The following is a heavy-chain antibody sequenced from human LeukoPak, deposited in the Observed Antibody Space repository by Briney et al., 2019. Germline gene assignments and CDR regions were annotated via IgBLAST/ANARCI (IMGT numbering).Heavy chain of an antibody. Sequence: GKSLRLSCSASGFTFSRPGMHCVRQAPGKGLEWVAVIWYDATNKYYADSVKGRFTVSRDNSKNTMYLQMNSLRAEDTAVYYCARSSGYVVLGDALDVWGQGTTVAVSS. D-gene: IGHD3-22*01. V-gene: IGHV3-33*01. CDR1: GFTFSRPG. CDR2: IWYDATNK. CDR3: ARSSGYVVLGDALDV. J-gene: IGHJ6*02.